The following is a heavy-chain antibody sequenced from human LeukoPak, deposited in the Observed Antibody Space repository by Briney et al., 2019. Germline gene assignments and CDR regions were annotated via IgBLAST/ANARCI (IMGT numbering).Heavy chain of an antibody. CDR3: ARGWGYCSGGSCYPMAFDY. Sequence: GASVKVSCKASGYTFTGYYMHWVRQATGQGLEWMGRINPNSGGTNYAQKFQGRVTMTRDTSISTAYMELSRLRSDDTAVYYCARGWGYCSGGSCYPMAFDYWGQGTLVTVSS. CDR2: INPNSGGT. J-gene: IGHJ4*02. CDR1: GYTFTGYY. V-gene: IGHV1-2*06. D-gene: IGHD2-15*01.